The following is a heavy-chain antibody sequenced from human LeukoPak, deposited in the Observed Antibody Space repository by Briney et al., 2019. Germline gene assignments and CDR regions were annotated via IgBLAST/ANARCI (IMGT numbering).Heavy chain of an antibody. CDR1: GYTFTGYY. CDR2: IIPIFGTA. V-gene: IGHV1-69*06. J-gene: IGHJ3*02. CDR3: ASGARYYDILTGYPWGAFDI. Sequence: SVKVSCKASGYTFTGYYMHWVRQAPGQGLEWMGGIIPIFGTANYAQKFQGRVTITADKSTSTAYMELSSLRSEDTAVYYCASGARYYDILTGYPWGAFDIWGQGTMVTVSS. D-gene: IGHD3-9*01.